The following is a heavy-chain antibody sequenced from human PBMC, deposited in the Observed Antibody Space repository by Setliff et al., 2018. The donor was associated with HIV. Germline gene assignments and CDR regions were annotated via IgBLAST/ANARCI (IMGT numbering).Heavy chain of an antibody. CDR2: ISAYNGNT. V-gene: IGHV1-18*01. CDR3: ARARLQGIVTAVGPRDNCLDP. Sequence: ASVKVSCKASGYTFTNFGISWVRQAPGQGLEWMGWISAYNGNTNYAQKLLGRVTMTTDTSTSTAYLELRSLTSDDTAVYYCARARLQGIVTAVGPRDNCLDPWGQGTRVTVSS. J-gene: IGHJ5*02. D-gene: IGHD1-26*01. CDR1: GYTFTNFG.